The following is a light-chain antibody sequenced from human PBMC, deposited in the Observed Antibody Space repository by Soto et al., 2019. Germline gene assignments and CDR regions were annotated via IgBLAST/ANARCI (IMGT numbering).Light chain of an antibody. J-gene: IGKJ5*01. CDR3: QQANSFPLT. CDR1: QDISNY. Sequence: IHMTHSPSSLSASVLYRVTITCQASQDISNYLNWYQQKPGKAPKLLIYSASSLQGGASSRFSGSGSGTDFTLTISSLQPEDVATYYCQQANSFPLTFGQGTRLEIK. V-gene: IGKV1-12*01. CDR2: SAS.